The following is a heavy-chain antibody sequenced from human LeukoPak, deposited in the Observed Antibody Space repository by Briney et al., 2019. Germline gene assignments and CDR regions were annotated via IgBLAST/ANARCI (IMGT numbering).Heavy chain of an antibody. Sequence: ASVKVSCKASGYTFTGDYMYWVRQAPGQGLGWMGWIKPNSGGTSYAQKFQGRVTMTRDTSISTAYMELSRLRSDDTAVYYCARGIAVALNWFDPWGQGTVVSVSS. CDR1: GYTFTGDY. CDR3: ARGIAVALNWFDP. D-gene: IGHD6-19*01. J-gene: IGHJ5*02. V-gene: IGHV1-2*02. CDR2: IKPNSGGT.